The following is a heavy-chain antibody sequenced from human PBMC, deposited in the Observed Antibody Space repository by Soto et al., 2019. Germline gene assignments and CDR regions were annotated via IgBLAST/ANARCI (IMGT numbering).Heavy chain of an antibody. V-gene: IGHV5-10-1*01. D-gene: IGHD6-6*01. CDR3: ARHSALVAARPGDRAEYYGMDV. J-gene: IGHJ6*02. Sequence: PGESLNISCTGSGYSFAIYWISWVRQMPGKGLEWMGRIDPSDSYTNYSPSFQGHVTISADKSISTAYLQWSSLKASDTAMYYCARHSALVAARPGDRAEYYGMDVWGQGTTVTVSS. CDR2: IDPSDSYT. CDR1: GYSFAIYW.